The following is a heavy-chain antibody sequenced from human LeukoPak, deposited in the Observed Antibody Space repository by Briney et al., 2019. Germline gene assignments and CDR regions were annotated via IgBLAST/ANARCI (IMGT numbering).Heavy chain of an antibody. D-gene: IGHD3-10*01. J-gene: IGHJ4*02. CDR3: ARAQLWFGESPTLDY. Sequence: GGSLRLSCAASGFTFSSYSMNWVRKAPGKGLEWVSSISSSSSDIYYADSVKGRFTISRDNAKNSLYLQMNSLRAEDTAVYYCARAQLWFGESPTLDYWGQGTLATVSS. V-gene: IGHV3-21*01. CDR1: GFTFSSYS. CDR2: ISSSSSDI.